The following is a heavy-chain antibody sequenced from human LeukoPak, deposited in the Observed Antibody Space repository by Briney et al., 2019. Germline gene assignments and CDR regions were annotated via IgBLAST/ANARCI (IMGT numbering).Heavy chain of an antibody. J-gene: IGHJ4*02. CDR3: AKDCSTTSCYDF. CDR2: ISDSGGST. D-gene: IGHD2-2*01. V-gene: IGHV3-23*01. Sequence: GGSLRLSCAASGFTFSRYAMHWVRQAPGKGLDWVSEISDSGGSTYYADSVKGRFTISRDNSKNTLYLQMNSLRAEDTAVYYCAKDCSTTSCYDFWGQGTLVTVSS. CDR1: GFTFSRYA.